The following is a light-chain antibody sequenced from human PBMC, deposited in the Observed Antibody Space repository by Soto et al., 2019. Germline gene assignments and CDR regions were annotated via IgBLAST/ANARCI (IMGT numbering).Light chain of an antibody. CDR1: QSISSW. V-gene: IGKV1-5*01. J-gene: IGKJ1*01. CDR3: QQYNSYTWT. Sequence: DIQMTQSPSTLSASVLYIVTITFRSSQSISSWLAWYQQKPGKAPKLLIYDASSLESGVPSRFSGSGSGTEFTLTISSLQPDDFATYYCQQYNSYTWTFGQGTKVDIK. CDR2: DAS.